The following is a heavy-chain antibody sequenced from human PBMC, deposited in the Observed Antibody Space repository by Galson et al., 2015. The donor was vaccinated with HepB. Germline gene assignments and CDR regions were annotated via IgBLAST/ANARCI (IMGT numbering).Heavy chain of an antibody. CDR1: GDTFSTYE. CDR2: IIPLFPTP. CDR3: ARGGPPLGSCSSATCHRKYYMDV. V-gene: IGHV1-69*13. J-gene: IGHJ6*03. D-gene: IGHD2-2*01. Sequence: SVKVSCKASGDTFSTYEITWVRQAPGQGLEWMGGIIPLFPTPDYAQKFQGRVTISADESTSTVSMVLSSLISEDTAVYYCARGGPPLGSCSSATCHRKYYMDVWGNGTTVIVSS.